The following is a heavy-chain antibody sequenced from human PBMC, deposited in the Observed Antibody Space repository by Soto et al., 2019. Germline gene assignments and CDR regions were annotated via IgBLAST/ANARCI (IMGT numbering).Heavy chain of an antibody. V-gene: IGHV3-64D*06. CDR2: STSNGGST. J-gene: IGHJ5*02. CDR3: VKPPAYYYDSSAYYSA. CDR1: GFAFSSYD. Sequence: GGSLRLSCSASGFAFSSYDMHWVRQAPGRGLEYVSASTSNGGSTNFADSVKGRFTISRDNSRNMLYLQMSSLRAEDTAIYYCVKPPAYYYDSSAYYSAWGQGTLVTVSS. D-gene: IGHD3-22*01.